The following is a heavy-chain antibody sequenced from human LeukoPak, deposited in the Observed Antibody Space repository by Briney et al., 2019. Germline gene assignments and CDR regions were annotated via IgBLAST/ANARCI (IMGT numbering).Heavy chain of an antibody. CDR1: GFTFSIAW. CDR3: TTDGPGYYFDY. Sequence: PGGSLRLSCVASGFTFSIAWMGWVRQAPGKGLEWVGRVKSKSAGGTTDFAAPVKGRFTISRDDSKNTVYLQMNSLKTEDTAVYYCTTDGPGYYFDYWGQGTLVTVSS. J-gene: IGHJ4*02. CDR2: VKSKSAGGTT. V-gene: IGHV3-15*01.